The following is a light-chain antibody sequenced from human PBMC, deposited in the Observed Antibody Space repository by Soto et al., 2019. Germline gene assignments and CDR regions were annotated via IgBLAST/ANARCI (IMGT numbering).Light chain of an antibody. J-gene: IGLJ1*01. CDR3: SSYTSSSTLEV. V-gene: IGLV2-14*01. Sequence: QSVLTQPASVSGSPGQSITISCTGTSSDVGGYDYVSWYLQHPGKAPKLMIYDVSNRPSGLSNRFSGSKSGNTASLTISGLLAEDEADYYCSSYTSSSTLEVFGTGTKVTVL. CDR1: SSDVGGYDY. CDR2: DVS.